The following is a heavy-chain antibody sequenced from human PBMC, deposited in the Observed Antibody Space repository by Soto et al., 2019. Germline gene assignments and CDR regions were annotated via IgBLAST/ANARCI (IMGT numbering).Heavy chain of an antibody. Sequence: GGSLRLSCVASGFTFSIYAMSWVRQAPGKGLEWVSVISASGGSTYYADSVKGRFTISRDKSKNTLYLQMSNLRAEDTAVYYCARAACSGGSCHRDYWGQGTLVTVSS. J-gene: IGHJ4*02. CDR2: ISASGGST. CDR3: ARAACSGGSCHRDY. CDR1: GFTFSIYA. D-gene: IGHD2-15*01. V-gene: IGHV3-23*01.